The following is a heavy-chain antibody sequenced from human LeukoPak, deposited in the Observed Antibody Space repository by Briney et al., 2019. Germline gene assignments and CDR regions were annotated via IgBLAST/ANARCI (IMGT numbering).Heavy chain of an antibody. CDR3: VRQPPGVYDTTQNWFDP. Sequence: GESLRISCKVSGYSFPSYWITWVRQMPGKGLEWMGRMAPSDSHTNYSPSFEGHVTISVDKSISTAYLQWSSLKASDTAMYYCVRQPPGVYDTTQNWFDPWGQGTLVTVSS. CDR2: MAPSDSHT. D-gene: IGHD3-22*01. CDR1: GYSFPSYW. J-gene: IGHJ5*02. V-gene: IGHV5-10-1*01.